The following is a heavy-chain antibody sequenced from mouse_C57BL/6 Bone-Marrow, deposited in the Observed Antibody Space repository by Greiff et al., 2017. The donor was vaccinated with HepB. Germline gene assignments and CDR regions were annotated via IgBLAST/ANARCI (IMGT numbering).Heavy chain of an antibody. CDR1: GYTFTDYY. D-gene: IGHD1-1*01. CDR3: ARSTTVVGKYYAMDY. V-gene: IGHV1-26*01. CDR2: INPNNGGT. J-gene: IGHJ4*01. Sequence: VHVKQSGPELVKPGASVKISCKASGYTFTDYYMNWVKQSHGKSLEWIGDINPNNGGTSYNQKFKGKATLTVDKSSSTAYMELRSLTSEDSAVYYCARSTTVVGKYYAMDYWGQGTSVTVSS.